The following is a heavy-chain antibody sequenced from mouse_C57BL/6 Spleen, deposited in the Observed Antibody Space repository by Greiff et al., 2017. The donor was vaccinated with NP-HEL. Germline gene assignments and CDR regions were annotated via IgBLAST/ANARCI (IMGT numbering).Heavy chain of an antibody. CDR3: ARSGDGYLYYFDY. D-gene: IGHD2-3*01. CDR2: INPYNGDT. V-gene: IGHV1-20*01. CDR1: GYSFTGYF. J-gene: IGHJ2*01. Sequence: VHVKQSGPELVKPGDSVKISCKASGYSFTGYFMNWVMQSHGKSLEWIGRINPYNGDTFYNQKFKGKATLTVDKSSSTAHMELRSLTSEDSAVYYCARSGDGYLYYFDYWGQGTTLTVSS.